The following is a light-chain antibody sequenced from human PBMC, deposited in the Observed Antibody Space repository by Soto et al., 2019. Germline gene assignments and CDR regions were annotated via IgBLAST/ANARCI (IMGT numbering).Light chain of an antibody. CDR1: QSISPW. Sequence: DIQMTQSPSTLSASVGDRVTITCRASQSISPWLAWYQQKPGKAPKILIYKASSLESGVPSRFSGSESGTEFTLTINSLQPDDFATYYCQQYKSYSRTFGQGTKLEIK. V-gene: IGKV1-5*03. CDR3: QQYKSYSRT. J-gene: IGKJ2*01. CDR2: KAS.